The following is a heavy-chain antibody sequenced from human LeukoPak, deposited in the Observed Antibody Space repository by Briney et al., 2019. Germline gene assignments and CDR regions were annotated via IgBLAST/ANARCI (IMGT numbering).Heavy chain of an antibody. V-gene: IGHV4-38-2*02. CDR3: ARDFRGGYDFWSGYYTPYYFDY. J-gene: IGHJ4*02. CDR1: GYSISSGYY. Sequence: SETLSLTCTVSGYSISSGYYWGWIRRPPGKGLEWIGSIYHSGSTYYNPSLKSRVTISVDTSKNHFSLKLSSVTAADTAVYYCARDFRGGYDFWSGYYTPYYFDYWGQGTLVTVSS. D-gene: IGHD3-3*01. CDR2: IYHSGST.